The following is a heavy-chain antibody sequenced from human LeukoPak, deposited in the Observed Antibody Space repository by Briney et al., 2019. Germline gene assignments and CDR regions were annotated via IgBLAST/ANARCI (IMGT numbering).Heavy chain of an antibody. D-gene: IGHD5-18*01. CDR3: ARGGTAMVSAFDY. V-gene: IGHV3-13*04. CDR2: IGTAGGT. J-gene: IGHJ4*02. Sequence: WGSLRLSCAASGFTFSSYDMHWVRQATGKGLEWVSAIGTAGGTYYPGSVKGRFTISRENAKNSWYLQMNSLRAGDTAVYYCARGGTAMVSAFDYWGQGTLVT. CDR1: GFTFSSYD.